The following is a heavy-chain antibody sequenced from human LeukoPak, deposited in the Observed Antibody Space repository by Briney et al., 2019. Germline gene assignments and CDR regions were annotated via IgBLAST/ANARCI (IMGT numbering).Heavy chain of an antibody. CDR3: ARARGSGSYYGHDYYYYHYMDV. V-gene: IGHV1-46*01. CDR2: SNPSVGST. J-gene: IGHJ6*03. D-gene: IGHD3-10*01. CDR1: GDTFTTDY. Sequence: ASVKVSCKASGDTFTTDYIHWVRQGPGQGPEWMGVSNPSVGSTTNAQKFQGRVTMTRDTSTSTVYMELSSLRSEDTAIYYCARARGSGSYYGHDYYYYHYMDVWGKGTTVTVSS.